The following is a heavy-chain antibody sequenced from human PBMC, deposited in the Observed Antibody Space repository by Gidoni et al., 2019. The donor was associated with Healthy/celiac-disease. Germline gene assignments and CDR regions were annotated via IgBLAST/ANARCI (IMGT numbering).Heavy chain of an antibody. CDR3: ARDESPGYDFWSGSGRVYYMDV. V-gene: IGHV3-48*02. Sequence: EVQLVESGGGLVQPGGSLRLSCAASGFTFSRFSMNWVRQAPGKGLGWVSYISSSSSTIYYADSVKGRFTISRDNAKNSLYLQMNSLRDEDTAVYYCARDESPGYDFWSGSGRVYYMDVWGKGTTVTVSS. CDR1: GFTFSRFS. J-gene: IGHJ6*03. D-gene: IGHD3-3*01. CDR2: ISSSSSTI.